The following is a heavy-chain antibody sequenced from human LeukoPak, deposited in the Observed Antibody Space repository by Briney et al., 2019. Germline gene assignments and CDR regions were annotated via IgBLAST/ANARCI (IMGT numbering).Heavy chain of an antibody. CDR1: GYTFTVYY. J-gene: IGHJ4*02. V-gene: IGHV1-2*02. CDR2: INPNSGGT. Sequence: ASVKVSCKASGYTFTVYYIHWVRQAPGQGLEWMGWINPNSGGTNYAQKFQGRVTMTRDTSISTAYMELYRLISDDTAVYYCARDWGRGSTWCDYWGQGTLVTVSS. D-gene: IGHD6-13*01. CDR3: ARDWGRGSTWCDY.